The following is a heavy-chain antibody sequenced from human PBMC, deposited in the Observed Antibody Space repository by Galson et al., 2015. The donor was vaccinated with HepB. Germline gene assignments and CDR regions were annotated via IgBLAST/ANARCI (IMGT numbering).Heavy chain of an antibody. Sequence: SVKVSCKASGNTFTSQAMNWVRQAPGQGLEWMGWINTNTGNPTYAQGFTGRFVFSLDTSVSTAYLQISSLKAEDTAVYYCASDGNIVSTRQYYSYYGMDVWGQGTTVTVSS. J-gene: IGHJ6*02. CDR3: ASDGNIVSTRQYYSYYGMDV. V-gene: IGHV7-4-1*02. CDR2: INTNTGNP. CDR1: GNTFTSQA. D-gene: IGHD5/OR15-5a*01.